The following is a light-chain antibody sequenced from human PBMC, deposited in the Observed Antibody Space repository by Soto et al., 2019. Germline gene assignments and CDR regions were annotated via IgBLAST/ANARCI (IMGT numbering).Light chain of an antibody. V-gene: IGLV2-8*01. CDR3: SSYAGSNNFRYV. CDR1: SSDVGGYNY. J-gene: IGLJ1*01. Sequence: QSALTQPPSASGSPGQSVTISCTGTSSDVGGYNYVSWNQQHPGKAPKLMIYEVNKRPSGVPDRFSGSKSGNTASLTVSGLQAEDEADYYCSSYAGSNNFRYVFGTGTKLTVL. CDR2: EVN.